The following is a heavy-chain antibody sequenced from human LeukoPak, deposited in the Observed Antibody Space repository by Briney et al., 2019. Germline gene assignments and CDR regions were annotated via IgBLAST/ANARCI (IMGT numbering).Heavy chain of an antibody. J-gene: IGHJ4*02. CDR2: ISSSNNTI. Sequence: GGSLRLSCVASGFTFSSYSMNWVRQATGKGLEWVSYISSSNNTIYYADSVKGRFTISRDNAKNSLYLQMNSLRDEDTAVYYCARSTYCGGDCYPALGYWGQGTLVTVSS. V-gene: IGHV3-48*02. D-gene: IGHD2-21*02. CDR1: GFTFSSYS. CDR3: ARSTYCGGDCYPALGY.